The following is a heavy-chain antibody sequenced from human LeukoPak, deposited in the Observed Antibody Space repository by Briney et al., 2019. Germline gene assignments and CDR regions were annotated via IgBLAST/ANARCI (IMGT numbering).Heavy chain of an antibody. CDR1: GGSISSGGYY. Sequence: SQTLSLTCTVSGGSISSGGYYWSWIRQPPGKGLEWIGYIYHSGSTYYNPSLKSRITTSVDTSKNQFSLKLSSVTAADMAVYYCARCGYDILTGYYAFDIWGQGTMVTVSS. CDR2: IYHSGST. J-gene: IGHJ3*02. V-gene: IGHV4-30-2*02. D-gene: IGHD3-9*01. CDR3: ARCGYDILTGYYAFDI.